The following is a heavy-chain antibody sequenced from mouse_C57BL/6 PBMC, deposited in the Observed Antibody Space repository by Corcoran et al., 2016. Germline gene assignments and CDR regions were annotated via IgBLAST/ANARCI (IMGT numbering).Heavy chain of an antibody. CDR2: INPNNGGT. J-gene: IGHJ2*01. V-gene: IGHV1-22*01. CDR1: GYTFTDYN. CDR3: ARRLYYSNYHFDY. D-gene: IGHD2-5*01. Sequence: EVQLQQSGPELVKPGASVKMSCKASGYTFTDYNMHWVKQSHGKSLEWIGYINPNNGGTSYNQKFKGKATLTVNKASSTAYMELRSLTSEDSAVYYCARRLYYSNYHFDYWGQGTTLTVSS.